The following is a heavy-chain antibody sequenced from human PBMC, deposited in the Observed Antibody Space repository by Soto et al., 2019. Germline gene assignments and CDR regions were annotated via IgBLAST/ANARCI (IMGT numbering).Heavy chain of an antibody. CDR3: ARVYPLTTAYFDWYESYYMYV. D-gene: IGHD3-9*01. J-gene: IGHJ6*03. CDR2: IYYSGST. CDR1: GGSISSGGYY. V-gene: IGHV4-31*03. Sequence: QVQLQESGPGLVKPSQTLSLTCTVSGGSISSGGYYWSWIRQHPGKGLEWIGYIYYSGSTYYNPSLKSRVTISVDTSKNQFSLKLSSVTAADTAVYYCARVYPLTTAYFDWYESYYMYVWGKGTTVTVSS.